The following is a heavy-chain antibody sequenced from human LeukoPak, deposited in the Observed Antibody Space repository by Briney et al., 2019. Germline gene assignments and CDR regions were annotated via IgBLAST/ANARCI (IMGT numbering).Heavy chain of an antibody. CDR3: VRSLRSADF. J-gene: IGHJ4*02. CDR1: GFILSNYW. Sequence: GGSLRLSCAASGFILSNYWMHWVRQAPGKGLMWVSQISPDGSQTFYADSVKGRFTISRDNAKDTLFLQMDSLRAEDTALYYCVRSLRSADFWGQGTLVTVSS. CDR2: ISPDGSQT. V-gene: IGHV3-74*01.